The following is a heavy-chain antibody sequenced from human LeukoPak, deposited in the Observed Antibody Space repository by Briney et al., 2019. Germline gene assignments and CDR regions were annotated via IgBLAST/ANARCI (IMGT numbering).Heavy chain of an antibody. J-gene: IGHJ4*02. Sequence: SETLSLTCAVYGGSFSGYYWGWIRQPPGKGLEWIGEINHSGSTNYNPSLKSRVTISVDTSKNQFSLKLSSVTAADTAVYYCARGAGSYSSSTAFDYWGQGTLVTVSS. V-gene: IGHV4-34*01. CDR1: GGSFSGYY. CDR3: ARGAGSYSSSTAFDY. CDR2: INHSGST. D-gene: IGHD1-26*01.